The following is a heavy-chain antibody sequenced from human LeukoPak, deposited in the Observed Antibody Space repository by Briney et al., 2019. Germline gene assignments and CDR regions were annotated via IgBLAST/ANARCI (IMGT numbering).Heavy chain of an antibody. CDR2: IKRDGSEK. CDR1: GFTFSGYW. Sequence: GGSLRLSCAASGFTFSGYWMTWVRQAPGKGLEWVANIKRDGSEKNYVDSVKGRFTISRDNAKNSLYLQMNSLRAEDTAVYYCARGLLTAAGIDYWGQGALVTVSS. V-gene: IGHV3-7*04. CDR3: ARGLLTAAGIDY. J-gene: IGHJ4*02. D-gene: IGHD6-13*01.